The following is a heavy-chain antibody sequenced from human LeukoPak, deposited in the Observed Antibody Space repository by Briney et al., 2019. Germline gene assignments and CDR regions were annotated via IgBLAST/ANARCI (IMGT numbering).Heavy chain of an antibody. J-gene: IGHJ3*02. CDR1: GYSFTRYW. D-gene: IGHD5-12*01. Sequence: RGGALEISCKGSGYSFTRYWIGWVGPMPGKGLEGMGMIYPGDSDTRYSPSFQGQVTISADKSISTAYLQWSSLKASDTAMYYCARLREDIVATEPDAFDIWGQGTMVTVSS. V-gene: IGHV5-51*01. CDR2: IYPGDSDT. CDR3: ARLREDIVATEPDAFDI.